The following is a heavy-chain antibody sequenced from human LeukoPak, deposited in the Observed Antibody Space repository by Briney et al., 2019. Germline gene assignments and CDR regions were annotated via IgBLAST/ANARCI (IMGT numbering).Heavy chain of an antibody. CDR1: GGTFSSYA. CDR2: IIPIFGTA. D-gene: IGHD3-3*01. J-gene: IGHJ5*02. CDR3: ARASFTIFGVVIDIHWFDP. V-gene: IGHV1-69*13. Sequence: SVKVSCKASGGTFSSYAISWVRQAPGQGLEWMGGIIPIFGTANYAQKFQGRVTITADESTSTAYMELSSLRSEDTAVYYCARASFTIFGVVIDIHWFDPWGQETLVTVSS.